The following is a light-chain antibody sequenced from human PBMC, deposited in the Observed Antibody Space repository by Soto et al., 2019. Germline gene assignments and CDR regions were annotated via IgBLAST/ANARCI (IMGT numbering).Light chain of an antibody. J-gene: IGLJ1*01. V-gene: IGLV2-8*01. CDR1: SSDVGIYNY. CDR3: QSYDSSLSGYV. Sequence: QSALTQPPSASGSPGQSVTISCTGTSSDVGIYNYVSWYQQHPGKAPKLMIYDVNKRPSGVPDRFSGSKSGNTASLTVSGLQAEDEADYYCQSYDSSLSGYVFGTGTKLTVL. CDR2: DVN.